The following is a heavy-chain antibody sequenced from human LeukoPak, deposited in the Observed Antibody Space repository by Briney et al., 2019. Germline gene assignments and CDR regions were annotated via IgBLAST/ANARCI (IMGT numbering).Heavy chain of an antibody. J-gene: IGHJ6*02. V-gene: IGHV3-33*03. CDR1: GFTFSSYG. CDR3: AHSSGWSVHYGMDV. Sequence: GGSLRLSCAASGFTFSSYGMHWVRQAPGKVLEWVAVIWYNGSNKYYADSVKGRFTISRDNAKNSLYLQMNSLRAEDTAVYYCAHSSGWSVHYGMDVWGQGTTVTVSS. D-gene: IGHD6-19*01. CDR2: IWYNGSNK.